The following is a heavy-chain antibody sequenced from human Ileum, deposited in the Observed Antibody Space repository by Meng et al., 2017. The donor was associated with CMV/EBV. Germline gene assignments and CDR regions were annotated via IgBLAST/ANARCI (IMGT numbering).Heavy chain of an antibody. Sequence: SETLSLTCTVSGGSISSNTYYWGWIRQPPGKGLEWIGTIYYSGSTYYNPSLKSRVTISVDTSKNQFSLKLSSVTATDTAVYFCAEYCSSTSCYRRAFDIWGQGTMVTVS. D-gene: IGHD2-2*01. CDR3: AEYCSSTSCYRRAFDI. CDR2: IYYSGST. V-gene: IGHV4-39*01. J-gene: IGHJ3*02. CDR1: GGSISSNTYY.